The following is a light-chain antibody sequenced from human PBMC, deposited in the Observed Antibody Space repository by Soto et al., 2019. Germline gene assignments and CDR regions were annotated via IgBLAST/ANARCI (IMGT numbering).Light chain of an antibody. CDR1: QTVTSN. J-gene: IGKJ3*01. CDR2: GAS. CDR3: QQYKNWPPFT. Sequence: EIVMTQSPATLSVSPGERATLSCRASQTVTSNLAWFQQKPGQAPRLLIYGASTRATGIPARFSGSGSGPEFTLTISSLQSEDFAVYYCQQYKNWPPFTFGPGTKVDIK. V-gene: IGKV3-15*01.